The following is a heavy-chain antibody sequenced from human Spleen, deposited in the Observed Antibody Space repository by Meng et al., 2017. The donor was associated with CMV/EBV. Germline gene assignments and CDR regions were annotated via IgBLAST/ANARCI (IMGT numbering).Heavy chain of an antibody. J-gene: IGHJ3*02. D-gene: IGHD3-10*01. Sequence: GYSVRSGNYWGWSRQPPGKGLEWIGYIYYSGTIYYNPSLKSRVTMSVDTSKNQFSLKLASVTAVDTAVYYCARTDGATAGLYAFDIWGQGTMVTVSS. CDR1: GYSVRSGNY. CDR2: IYYSGTI. CDR3: ARTDGATAGLYAFDI. V-gene: IGHV4-28*02.